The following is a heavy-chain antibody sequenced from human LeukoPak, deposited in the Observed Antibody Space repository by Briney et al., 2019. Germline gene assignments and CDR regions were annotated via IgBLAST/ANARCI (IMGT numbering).Heavy chain of an antibody. Sequence: ASVKVSCKASGYTFTGYYMHWVRQAPGQGLEWMGWINPNSGGTNYAQKFQGRVTMARDTSISTAYMELSRLRSDDTAVYYCARDAPTYRIVGATGDFDYWGQGTLVTVSS. V-gene: IGHV1-2*02. CDR2: INPNSGGT. CDR1: GYTFTGYY. J-gene: IGHJ4*02. D-gene: IGHD1-26*01. CDR3: ARDAPTYRIVGATGDFDY.